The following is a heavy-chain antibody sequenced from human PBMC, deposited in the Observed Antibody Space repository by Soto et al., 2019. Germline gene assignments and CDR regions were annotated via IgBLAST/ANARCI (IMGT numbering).Heavy chain of an antibody. CDR1: GLTFSTYA. CDR2: IGGSGTGGRT. CDR3: AKSPGGLDGYNYAYYGMDV. Sequence: EVHLLESGGDLVQPGGSLRLSCTASGLTFSTYAMSWVRQAPGKGLEWVSAIGGSGTGGRTYYADSVKGRFTISRDNSKNTVYLQLTSLRADDTAVYYWAKSPGGLDGYNYAYYGMDVWGQGTTVTVSS. J-gene: IGHJ6*02. D-gene: IGHD5-12*01. V-gene: IGHV3-23*01.